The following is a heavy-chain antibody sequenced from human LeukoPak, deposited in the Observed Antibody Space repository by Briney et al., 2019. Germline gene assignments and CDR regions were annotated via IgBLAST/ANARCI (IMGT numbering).Heavy chain of an antibody. CDR3: AKGRDGYNEHGY. CDR2: IWSDGGHK. Sequence: GGSLRLSCAASEFTFRAFEMNWFRQAPGKGREWVAFIWSDGGHKYYSDSVKGRFTISRDNSKNTLYLQMNSLRAEDTAVYYCAKGRDGYNEHGYWGQGTLVTVSS. D-gene: IGHD5-24*01. V-gene: IGHV3-30*02. J-gene: IGHJ4*02. CDR1: EFTFRAFE.